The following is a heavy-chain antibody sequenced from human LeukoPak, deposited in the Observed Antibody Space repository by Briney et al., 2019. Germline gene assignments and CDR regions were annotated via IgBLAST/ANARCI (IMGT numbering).Heavy chain of an antibody. CDR3: ARGDSSGYFSLDY. CDR1: GGPINNYY. CDR2: IYYSGST. V-gene: IGHV4-59*01. Sequence: SETLSLTCTVSGGPINNYYWSWIRQPPGKGLEWIGYIYYSGSTNYNPSLKSRVTISVDMSNNQFSLRLSSVTVADTAMYYCARGDSSGYFSLDYWGQGTLVTVSS. D-gene: IGHD3-22*01. J-gene: IGHJ4*02.